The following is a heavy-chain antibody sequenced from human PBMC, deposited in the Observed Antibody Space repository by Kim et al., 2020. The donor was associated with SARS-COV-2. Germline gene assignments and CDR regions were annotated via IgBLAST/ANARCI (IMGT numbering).Heavy chain of an antibody. J-gene: IGHJ4*02. D-gene: IGHD6-19*01. V-gene: IGHV3-30*02. CDR3: AKAGIAVAGTMDY. Sequence: YADSVKGRFTSSRDNSKNTLYLQMNSLRAEDTAVYYCAKAGIAVAGTMDYWGQGTLVTVSS.